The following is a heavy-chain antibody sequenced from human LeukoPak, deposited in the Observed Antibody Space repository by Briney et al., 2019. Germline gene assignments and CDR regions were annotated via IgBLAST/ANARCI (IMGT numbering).Heavy chain of an antibody. CDR2: INAGNGNT. D-gene: IGHD6-13*01. CDR1: GYTFTSYA. J-gene: IGHJ4*02. Sequence: GASVKVSCKASGYTFTSYAMHWVRQAPGQRLEWMGWINAGNGNTKYSQKFQGRVTITRNTSASTAYMELSSLRSEDTAVYYCARGSVSGSSWYPAFDYWGQGTLVTVSS. V-gene: IGHV1-3*01. CDR3: ARGSVSGSSWYPAFDY.